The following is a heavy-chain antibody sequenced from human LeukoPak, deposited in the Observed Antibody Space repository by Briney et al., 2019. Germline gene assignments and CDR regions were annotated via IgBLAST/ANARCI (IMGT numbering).Heavy chain of an antibody. D-gene: IGHD1-1*01. V-gene: IGHV4-59*01. CDR1: GGSISGYY. J-gene: IGHJ4*02. CDR2: IYYTGST. CDR3: ARSQNWYFDS. Sequence: SETLSLTCTVSGGSISGYYWNWIRQHPGKGLEWIGSIYYTGSTDYSPSLQSRVTISLDTSMNLFSLRLTSVTAVDTAVYYCARSQNWYFDSWGQGTLVSVSS.